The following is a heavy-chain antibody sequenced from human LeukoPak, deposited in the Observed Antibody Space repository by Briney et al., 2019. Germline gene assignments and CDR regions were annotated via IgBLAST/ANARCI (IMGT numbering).Heavy chain of an antibody. CDR2: IYYSGGT. D-gene: IGHD3-22*01. V-gene: IGHV4-59*01. Sequence: SETLSLTCTVSGGSISSYYWSWIRQPPGKGLEWIGYIYYSGGTNYNPSLKSRVTISVDSSMNQFSLKLSSVTAADMAVYYCARAPGSAYSSYYFDFRGQGTQVTVSS. CDR3: ARAPGSAYSSYYFDF. J-gene: IGHJ4*02. CDR1: GGSISSYY.